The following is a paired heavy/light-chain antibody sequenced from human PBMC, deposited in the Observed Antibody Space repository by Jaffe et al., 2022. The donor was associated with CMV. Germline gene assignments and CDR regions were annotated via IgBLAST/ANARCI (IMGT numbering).Heavy chain of an antibody. V-gene: IGHV5-51*01. CDR3: ARIDIVVVPAAIWDAGDRAGGMDV. J-gene: IGHJ6*02. Sequence: EVQLVQSGAEVKKPGESLKISCKGSGYSFTSYWIGWVRQMPGKGLEWMGIIYPGDSDTRYSPSFQGQVTISADKSISTAYLQWSSLKASDTAMYYCARIDIVVVPAAIWDAGDRAGGMDVWGQGTTVTVSS. D-gene: IGHD2-2*01. CDR1: GYSFTSYW. CDR2: IYPGDSDT.
Light chain of an antibody. CDR1: QSLVHSDGNTY. Sequence: DVVMTQSPLSLPVTLGQPASISCRSSQSLVHSDGNTYLNWFQQRPGQSPRRLIYKVSNRDSGVPDRFSGSGSGTDFTLKISRVEAEDVGVYYCMQGTHWPPTFGQGTKVEIK. J-gene: IGKJ1*01. V-gene: IGKV2-30*02. CDR3: MQGTHWPPT. CDR2: KVS.